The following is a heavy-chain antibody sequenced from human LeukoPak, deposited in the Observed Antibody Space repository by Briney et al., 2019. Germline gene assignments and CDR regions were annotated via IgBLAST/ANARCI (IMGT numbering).Heavy chain of an antibody. J-gene: IGHJ4*02. CDR2: INHSGST. CDR3: ARARRGDY. Sequence: SETPSLTCAVYGGSFSGYYWNWIRQPPGKGLEWIGEINHSGSTNYNPSLKSRVTISVDTSKNQFSLKLSSVTAADTAVYYCARARRGDYWGQGTLVTVSS. CDR1: GGSFSGYY. V-gene: IGHV4-34*01.